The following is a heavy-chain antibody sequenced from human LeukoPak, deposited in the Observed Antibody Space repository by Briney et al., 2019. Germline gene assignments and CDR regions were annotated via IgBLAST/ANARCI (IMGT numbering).Heavy chain of an antibody. Sequence: SQTLSLTCAISGDSVSSNSAAWNWIRQSPSRGLEWLGRTYYRSKWYNDYAVSVTSRITINPDTSKNQFSPQLNSVTPEDTAVYYCARGEYDILTGYYPTGFDYWGQGTLVTVSS. CDR3: ARGEYDILTGYYPTGFDY. CDR1: GDSVSSNSAA. CDR2: TYYRSKWYN. J-gene: IGHJ4*02. D-gene: IGHD3-9*01. V-gene: IGHV6-1*01.